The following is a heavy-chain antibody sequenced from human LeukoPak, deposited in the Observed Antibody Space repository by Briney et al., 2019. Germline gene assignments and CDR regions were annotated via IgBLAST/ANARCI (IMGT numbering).Heavy chain of an antibody. V-gene: IGHV3-7*03. J-gene: IGHJ6*02. Sequence: GGSLRLSCAASGFALSSHWMTWVRQVPGRGPEWVANVNRDGSETYYLDSVKGRFTISKANAKNSLYLQMNSLRAEDTALYHCARNNGMDVWGQRPTVIVSS. CDR3: ARNNGMDV. CDR2: VNRDGSET. CDR1: GFALSSHW.